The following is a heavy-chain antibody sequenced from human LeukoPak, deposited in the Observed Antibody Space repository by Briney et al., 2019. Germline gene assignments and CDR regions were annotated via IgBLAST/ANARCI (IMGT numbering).Heavy chain of an antibody. V-gene: IGHV4-59*01. J-gene: IGHJ2*01. D-gene: IGHD3-9*01. CDR2: IYYSGST. CDR1: GGSISSYY. CDR3: ARDNYDILTGYYNRYFDL. Sequence: SETLSLTCTVSGGSISSYYWSWIRQPPGKGLEWIGYIYYSGSTNYNPSLKSRVTISVDTSKNQFSLKLSSVTAADTAVYYCARDNYDILTGYYNRYFDLWGRGTLVTVSS.